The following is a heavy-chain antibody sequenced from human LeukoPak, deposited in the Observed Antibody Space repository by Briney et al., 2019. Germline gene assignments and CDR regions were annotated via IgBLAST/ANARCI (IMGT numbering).Heavy chain of an antibody. CDR1: GFTISSYA. V-gene: IGHV3-23*01. CDR2: ISGSGGST. Sequence: GGSLRLSCAASGFTISSYAMSWVRQAPGKGLEWVSTISGSGGSTYYADSVKGRFTISRDNSKNTLYLQMNGLRAEDTALYSCAKDYCSGGSCYSGLDYWGQGTLVTVSS. D-gene: IGHD2-15*01. CDR3: AKDYCSGGSCYSGLDY. J-gene: IGHJ4*02.